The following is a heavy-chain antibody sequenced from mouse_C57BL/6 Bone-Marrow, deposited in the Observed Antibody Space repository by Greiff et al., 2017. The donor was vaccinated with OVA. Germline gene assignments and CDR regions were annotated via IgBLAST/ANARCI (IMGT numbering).Heavy chain of an antibody. CDR3: APITTVVDHSFDY. CDR1: GYTFTSYG. D-gene: IGHD1-1*01. J-gene: IGHJ2*01. Sequence: VQVVESGAELARPGASVKLPCKASGYTFTSYGISWVKQRTGQGLEWIGEIYPRSGNTYYNEKFKGKATLTADKSSSTAYMELRSLTSEDSAVYFCAPITTVVDHSFDYWGQGTTLTVSS. V-gene: IGHV1-81*01. CDR2: IYPRSGNT.